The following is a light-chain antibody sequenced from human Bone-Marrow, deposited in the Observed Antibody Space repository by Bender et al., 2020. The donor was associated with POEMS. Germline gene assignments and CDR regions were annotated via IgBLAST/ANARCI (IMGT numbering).Light chain of an antibody. CDR2: YDD. J-gene: IGLJ3*02. CDR1: SSNIGNHG. CDR3: SAWDDSLGGWV. Sequence: QSVVTQLPSLSEAPRQRVTISCSGSSSNIGNHGVNWYQQLLGEAPKLLIYYDDLLTPGFSDRFSASQSGTSASLAIRELQSEDEALYYCSAWDDSLGGWVFGEGTKLTLL. V-gene: IGLV1-36*01.